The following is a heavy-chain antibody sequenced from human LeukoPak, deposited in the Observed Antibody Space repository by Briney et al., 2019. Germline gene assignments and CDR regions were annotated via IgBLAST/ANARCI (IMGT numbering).Heavy chain of an antibody. D-gene: IGHD2-2*01. CDR3: ARDYCSSTSCYLDY. V-gene: IGHV4-31*03. CDR2: IYYSGST. J-gene: IGHJ4*02. Sequence: SETLSLTCTVSGGSISSGGYYWSWIRQHPGKGLEWIGYIYYSGSTYYNPSLKSRVTISVDTSKNQFSLKLSSVTAADTAVYYCARDYCSSTSCYLDYWGQGTLATVSS. CDR1: GGSISSGGYY.